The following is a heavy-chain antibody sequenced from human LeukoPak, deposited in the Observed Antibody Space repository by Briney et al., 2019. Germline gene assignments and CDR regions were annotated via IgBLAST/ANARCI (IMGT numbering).Heavy chain of an antibody. D-gene: IGHD4-11*01. CDR1: GFTFSSYA. CDR3: AKGKDYSNYVAAFDY. J-gene: IGHJ4*02. CDR2: ISSSGGST. V-gene: IGHV3-23*01. Sequence: GGSLRLSCGASGFTFSSYAMNWVRQAPGKGLEWASVISSSGGSTYYADSVKGRFTISRNNSKNTLYLQMNSLRAEDTAVYYCAKGKDYSNYVAAFDYWGQGTLVTISS.